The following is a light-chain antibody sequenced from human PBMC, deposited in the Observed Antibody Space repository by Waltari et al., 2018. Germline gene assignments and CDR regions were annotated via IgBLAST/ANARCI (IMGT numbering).Light chain of an antibody. V-gene: IGLV3-25*03. CDR1: ALPTQY. J-gene: IGLJ2*01. CDR3: QSADSSGTYVV. Sequence: SYELTQPPSVSVSPGQTARITCSGDALPTQYAYWYQQKAGPAPVLVIYKDSEKPSGIPERFSGSSSGTTVTLNISGVQAEDEADYDCQSADSSGTYVVFGGGTKLTVL. CDR2: KDS.